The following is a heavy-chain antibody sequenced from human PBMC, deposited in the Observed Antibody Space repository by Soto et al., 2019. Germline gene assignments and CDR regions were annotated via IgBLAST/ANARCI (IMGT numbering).Heavy chain of an antibody. CDR1: GYTFTGYY. Sequence: QVQLVQSGAEVKKPGASVKVSCKASGYTFTGYYMHWVRQAPGQGLEWMGWINPNSGGTNYAQKFQGRVTMTRYTSISTAYMELSRLRSDDTAVYYCARDRLVGASRGRPPSKLSWFDPWGQGTLVTVSS. D-gene: IGHD1-26*01. CDR2: INPNSGGT. V-gene: IGHV1-2*02. J-gene: IGHJ5*02. CDR3: ARDRLVGASRGRPPSKLSWFDP.